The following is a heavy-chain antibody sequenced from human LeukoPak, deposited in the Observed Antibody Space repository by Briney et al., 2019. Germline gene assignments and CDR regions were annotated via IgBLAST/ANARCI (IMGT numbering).Heavy chain of an antibody. CDR2: IYCSGST. CDR3: ARLGRVAAAGAYDYHSLDV. D-gene: IGHD6-19*01. CDR1: GDSSSTCS. V-gene: IGHV4-59*08. J-gene: IGHJ6*02. Sequence: PSETLSLTCTVSGDSSSTCSWTWLRQPPGKGLEWIGDIYCSGSTDHNPSLKSRVTFSVDTSKNQLSLKLNSVTAADTALYYCARLGRVAAAGAYDYHSLDVWGQGITVTVSS.